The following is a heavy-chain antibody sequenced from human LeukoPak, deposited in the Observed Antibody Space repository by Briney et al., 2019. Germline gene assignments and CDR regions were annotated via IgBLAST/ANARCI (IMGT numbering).Heavy chain of an antibody. J-gene: IGHJ4*02. D-gene: IGHD2-8*02. CDR2: IYYSGST. CDR1: GGSISSSGYY. V-gene: IGHV4-31*03. CDR3: ARIDTGGADC. Sequence: PSQTLSLTCTVSGGSISSSGYYWSWIRQHPGKGLEWIGYIYYSGSTYYNPSLKSRVTISVDTSKNQFSLKLSSVTAADTAVYYCARIDTGGADCWGQGTLVTVSS.